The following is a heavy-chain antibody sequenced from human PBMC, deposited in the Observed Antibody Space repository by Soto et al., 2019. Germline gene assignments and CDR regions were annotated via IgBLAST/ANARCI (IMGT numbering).Heavy chain of an antibody. CDR2: ISYDGSNK. CDR3: AREGNGHLIVVVTGYFDY. CDR1: GFTFSSYA. Sequence: QVQLVESGGGVVQPGRSLRLSCAASGFTFSSYAMHWVRQAPGKGLEWVAVISYDGSNKYYADSVKGRFTISRDNSKNTLYLQMNSLRAEDTAVYYCAREGNGHLIVVVTGYFDYWGQGTLVTVSS. D-gene: IGHD3-22*01. V-gene: IGHV3-30-3*01. J-gene: IGHJ4*02.